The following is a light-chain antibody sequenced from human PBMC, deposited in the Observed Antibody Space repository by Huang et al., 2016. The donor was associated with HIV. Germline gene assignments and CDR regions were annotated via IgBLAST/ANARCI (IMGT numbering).Light chain of an antibody. V-gene: IGKV3-11*01. CDR1: QSVSSY. J-gene: IGKJ4*01. CDR2: DAS. CDR3: QQRRNWPPT. Sequence: EIVLTQSPATLSLSPGERATLFCRASQSVSSYLAWYQQKPGQAPRRLIYDASNRAIGIPARFSGSGSGTDFTLTISSLEPEDFAVYYCQQRRNWPPTFGGGTKVEIK.